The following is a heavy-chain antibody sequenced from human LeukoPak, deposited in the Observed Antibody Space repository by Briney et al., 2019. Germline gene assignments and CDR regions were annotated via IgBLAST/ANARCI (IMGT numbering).Heavy chain of an antibody. CDR2: INHSGST. J-gene: IGHJ4*02. V-gene: IGHV4-34*01. Sequence: SETLSLTCAVYGGSFSGYYWSWIRQPPGKGLEWIGEINHSGSTNYNPSLKSRVTISVDTSKNQFSLKLSSVTAADTAVYYCARGRDIAAAGDTTFDYWGQGTLVTVSS. CDR1: GGSFSGYY. D-gene: IGHD6-13*01. CDR3: ARGRDIAAAGDTTFDY.